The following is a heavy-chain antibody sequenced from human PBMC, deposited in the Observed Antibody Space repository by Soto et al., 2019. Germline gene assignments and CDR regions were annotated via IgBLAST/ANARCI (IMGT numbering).Heavy chain of an antibody. V-gene: IGHV3-30-3*01. CDR1: GFTFSSYA. J-gene: IGHJ6*02. Sequence: GGSLRLSCAASGFTFSSYAMHWVRQAPGKGLEWVAVISYDGSNKYYADSVKGRFTISRDNSKNTLYLQMNSLRAEDTAVYYCARPSGSYYYGMDVWGQGTTVTVSS. CDR3: ARPSGSYYYGMDV. D-gene: IGHD1-26*01. CDR2: ISYDGSNK.